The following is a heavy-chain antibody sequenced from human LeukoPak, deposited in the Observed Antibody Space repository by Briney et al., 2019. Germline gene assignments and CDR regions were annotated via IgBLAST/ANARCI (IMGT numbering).Heavy chain of an antibody. D-gene: IGHD6-19*01. CDR3: AREEQWLAKFGH. CDR1: RFTFSSYG. Sequence: PGGSLRLSCAASRFTFSSYGMHWVRQAPGKGLEWVAFIRYDGSNKYYADSVKGRFTISRDNAKNSLYLQMNSLRAEDTAVYYCAREEQWLAKFGHWGQGTLVTVSS. V-gene: IGHV3-30*02. CDR2: IRYDGSNK. J-gene: IGHJ4*02.